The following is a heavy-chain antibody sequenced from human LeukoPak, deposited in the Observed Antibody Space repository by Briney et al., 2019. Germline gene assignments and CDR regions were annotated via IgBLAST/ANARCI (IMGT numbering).Heavy chain of an antibody. CDR1: GGSISSGDYY. Sequence: PSETLSLTCTVSGGSISSGDYYWSWIRQPPGKGLEWIGYILYSGSTNYNPSLESRVTISVDTSKNQFSLKLTSVTAADTAVYYCARTRSSTWHLLDYWGQGTLVTVSS. V-gene: IGHV4-61*08. CDR2: ILYSGST. J-gene: IGHJ4*02. D-gene: IGHD6-13*01. CDR3: ARTRSSTWHLLDY.